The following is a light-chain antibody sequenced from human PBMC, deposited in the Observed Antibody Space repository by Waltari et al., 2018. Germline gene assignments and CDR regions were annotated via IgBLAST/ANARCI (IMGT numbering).Light chain of an antibody. J-gene: IGLJ2*01. CDR2: DVS. CDR3: SSYTNTTTRVI. CDR1: NSAVGGYNY. V-gene: IGLV2-14*01. Sequence: QSALTQPASVSGSPGQSITISCTGTNSAVGGYNYFSWYQQHPGKAPKFMIFDVSKRPSGVSNRFSGSKSGNTASLTISGLQAEDEADYYCSSYTNTTTRVIFGGGTKLTVL.